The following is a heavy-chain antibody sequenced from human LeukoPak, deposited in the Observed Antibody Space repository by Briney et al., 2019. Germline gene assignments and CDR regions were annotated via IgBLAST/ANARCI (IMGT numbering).Heavy chain of an antibody. D-gene: IGHD3-10*01. CDR3: ARDIYGSGSLFDY. Sequence: SETLSLTCTVSGGSISSYYWSWIRQPPGKGLEWIGYIYYSGSTNYNPSLKSRVTISVDTSKNQFSLKLSSVTAADTAVYYCARDIYGSGSLFDYWGQGTLATVSS. CDR2: IYYSGST. V-gene: IGHV4-59*01. J-gene: IGHJ4*02. CDR1: GGSISSYY.